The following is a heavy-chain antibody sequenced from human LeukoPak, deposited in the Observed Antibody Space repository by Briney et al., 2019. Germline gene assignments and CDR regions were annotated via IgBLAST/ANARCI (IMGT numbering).Heavy chain of an antibody. CDR1: GGSISSGGYY. D-gene: IGHD2-2*01. Sequence: PSQTLSLTCTVSGGSISSGGYYWSWIRQHPGKGLEWIGYIYYSGSTYYNPPLKSRVTISVDTSKNQFSLKLSSVTAADTAVYYCARGDCSSTSCYVFDYWGQGTLVTVSS. CDR3: ARGDCSSTSCYVFDY. J-gene: IGHJ4*02. V-gene: IGHV4-31*03. CDR2: IYYSGST.